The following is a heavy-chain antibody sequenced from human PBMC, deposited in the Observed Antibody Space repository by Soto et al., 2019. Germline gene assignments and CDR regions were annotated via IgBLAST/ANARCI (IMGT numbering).Heavy chain of an antibody. V-gene: IGHV1-69*02. CDR3: AAEYCSGGSCYRSKSFDY. Sequence: ASVKVSCKASGGTFSSYTISWVRQAPGQGLEWMGRIIPILGIANYAQKFQGRVTITADKSTSTAYMELSSLRSEDTAVYYCAAEYCSGGSCYRSKSFDYWGQGTLVTVSS. D-gene: IGHD2-15*01. CDR2: IIPILGIA. J-gene: IGHJ4*02. CDR1: GGTFSSYT.